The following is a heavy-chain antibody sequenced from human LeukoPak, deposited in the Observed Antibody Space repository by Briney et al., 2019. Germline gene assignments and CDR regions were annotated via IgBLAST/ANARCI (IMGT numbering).Heavy chain of an antibody. Sequence: SETLSLTCTVSGGSISSSSYYWGWIRQPPGKGLEWIGSIYYSGSTYYNPSLKSRVTISVDTSKNQFSLKLSSVTAADTAVYYCARDEVVVPAAETDAFDIWGQGTMVTVSS. CDR3: ARDEVVVPAAETDAFDI. D-gene: IGHD2-2*01. J-gene: IGHJ3*02. CDR2: IYYSGST. CDR1: GGSISSSSYY. V-gene: IGHV4-39*07.